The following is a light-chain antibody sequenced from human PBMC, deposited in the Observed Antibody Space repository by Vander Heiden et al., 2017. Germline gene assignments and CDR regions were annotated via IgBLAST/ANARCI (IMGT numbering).Light chain of an antibody. J-gene: IGKJ1*01. CDR1: QRVNDK. Sequence: EIEMTHSPVPLSVSPGERATLSCRAGQRVNDKIAWYQQNPGKAPRLLIYGASTRTTGIPARFSGSGSGTEFTLTISSLQSEDFAVYYCQHYNTWPPWTFGQGTKVDMK. CDR3: QHYNTWPPWT. V-gene: IGKV3-15*01. CDR2: GAS.